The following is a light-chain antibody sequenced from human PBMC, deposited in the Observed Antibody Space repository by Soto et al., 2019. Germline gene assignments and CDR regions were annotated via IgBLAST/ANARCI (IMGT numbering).Light chain of an antibody. V-gene: IGKV3-15*01. CDR1: QSSSNN. CDR3: QQYNNWPPVT. J-gene: IGKJ1*01. Sequence: VLTQAAETLALSRGESATLYXRASQSSSNNLSWFQQTTGHXTRLLXXGAXTRATGIPARFSGSGSGTEFTLTLSSLQSEDFAVYYCQQYNNWPPVTFGQGTKVDIK. CDR2: GAX.